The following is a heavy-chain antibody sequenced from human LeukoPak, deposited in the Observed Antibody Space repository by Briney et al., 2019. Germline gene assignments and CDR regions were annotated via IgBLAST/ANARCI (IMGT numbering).Heavy chain of an antibody. J-gene: IGHJ5*02. V-gene: IGHV4-30-4*01. CDR2: IYYSGST. D-gene: IGHD1-26*01. CDR3: ARDRYMSYPPTNWFDP. Sequence: PSQTLSLTCTVSGGSISSGDYYWSWIRQPPGKGLEWIGYIYYSGSTYYNPSLKSRVTISVDTSKNQFSLKLSSVTAADTAVYYCARDRYMSYPPTNWFDPWGQGTLVTVSS. CDR1: GGSISSGDYY.